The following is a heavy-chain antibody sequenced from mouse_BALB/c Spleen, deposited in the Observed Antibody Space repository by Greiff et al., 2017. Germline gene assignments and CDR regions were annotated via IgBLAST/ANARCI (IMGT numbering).Heavy chain of an antibody. CDR3: GPAMDY. CDR2: ISYSGST. Sequence: EVMLVESGPGLVKPSQSLSLTCTVTGYSITSDYAWNWIRQFPGNKLEWMGYISYSGSTSYNPSLKSRISITRDTSKNQFFLQLNSVTTEDTATYYCGPAMDYWGQGTSVTVSS. J-gene: IGHJ4*01. CDR1: GYSITSDYA. V-gene: IGHV3-2*02.